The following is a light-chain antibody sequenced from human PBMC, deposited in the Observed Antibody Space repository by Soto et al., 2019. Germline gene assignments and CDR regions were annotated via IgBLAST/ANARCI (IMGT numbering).Light chain of an antibody. V-gene: IGKV3-20*01. CDR1: QSVSSN. Sequence: EILITQSPATLSVSPGERATLSCRASQSVSSNLAWYQQKPGQAPRLLIYETSSRYTGTPDRFSGSGSGTDFTLTISRLEPEYFAFYYCQQYGASPTFGQGTKVDIK. CDR3: QQYGASPT. CDR2: ETS. J-gene: IGKJ1*01.